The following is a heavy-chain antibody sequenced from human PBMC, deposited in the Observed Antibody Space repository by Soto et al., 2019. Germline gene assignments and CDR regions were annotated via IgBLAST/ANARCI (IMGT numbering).Heavy chain of an antibody. CDR2: IYYSGST. CDR1: GGSISSGDYY. CDR3: ASLSYYYYGMDV. Sequence: SETLSLTCTVSGGSISSGDYYWSWIRQPPGKGLEWIGYIYYSGSTYYNPSLKSRVTISVDTSKNQFSLRLSSVTAADTAVYYCASLSYYYYGMDVWGQGTTVTVSS. V-gene: IGHV4-30-4*01. J-gene: IGHJ6*02. D-gene: IGHD3-9*01.